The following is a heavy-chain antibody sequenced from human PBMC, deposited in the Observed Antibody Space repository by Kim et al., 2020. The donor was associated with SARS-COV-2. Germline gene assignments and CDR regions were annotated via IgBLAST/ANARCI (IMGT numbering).Heavy chain of an antibody. V-gene: IGHV3-9*01. CDR3: AKDIRYSSGCFDY. J-gene: IGHJ4*02. D-gene: IGHD6-19*01. Sequence: YADSVKGRFTISRDNAKNSLYLQMNSLRAEDTALYYCAKDIRYSSGCFDYWGQGTLVTVSS.